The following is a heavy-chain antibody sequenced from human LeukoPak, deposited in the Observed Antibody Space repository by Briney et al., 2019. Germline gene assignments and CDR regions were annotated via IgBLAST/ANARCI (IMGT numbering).Heavy chain of an antibody. CDR1: GGSISSYY. Sequence: SETLSLTCTVSGGSISSYYWSWIRQPPGKGLEWIGYIYYSGSTNYNPSLKSRVTISVDTSKNHFSLKLSSVTAADTAVYYCARLIEYCSRTWCWDYYYYGMDVWGKGTTVTVSS. CDR2: IYYSGST. V-gene: IGHV4-59*01. D-gene: IGHD2-2*01. CDR3: ARLIEYCSRTWCWDYYYYGMDV. J-gene: IGHJ6*04.